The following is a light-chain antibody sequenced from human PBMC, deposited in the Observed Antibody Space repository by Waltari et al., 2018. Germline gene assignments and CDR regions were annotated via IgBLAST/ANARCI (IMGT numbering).Light chain of an antibody. V-gene: IGLV1-44*01. CDR3: AAWDDSLNGPEVV. Sequence: QSVLTQPPSASGTPGQRVTISCSGSSSNIGSNTVNWYQQPPGTAPKLLIYSNKQRPSGVPDRFSGSNSGTSASLASSGLQSEDEADYYCAAWDDSLNGPEVVFGGGTKLTVL. CDR2: SNK. CDR1: SSNIGSNT. J-gene: IGLJ2*01.